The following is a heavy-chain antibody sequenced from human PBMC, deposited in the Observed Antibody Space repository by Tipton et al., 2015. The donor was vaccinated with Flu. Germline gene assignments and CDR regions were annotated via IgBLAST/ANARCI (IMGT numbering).Heavy chain of an antibody. Sequence: TLSLTCTVSGDSFTTSSHHWAWIRQPPGKGLEWLGSVYYTGDTFYNPSLASRVSMSVDTSKSQFSLRLTSVTATDTAVYYCARDTIFGVAHWGQGTLVTVSS. V-gene: IGHV4-39*07. CDR3: ARDTIFGVAH. D-gene: IGHD3-3*01. CDR2: VYYTGDT. J-gene: IGHJ4*02. CDR1: GDSFTTSSHH.